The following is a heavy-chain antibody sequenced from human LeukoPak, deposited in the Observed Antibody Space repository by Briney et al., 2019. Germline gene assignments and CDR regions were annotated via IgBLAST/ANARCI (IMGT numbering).Heavy chain of an antibody. J-gene: IGHJ4*02. CDR3: ARDWGGTGWYYIDY. CDR2: ISSTSNTI. Sequence: QSGGSLRLSCAASGFIFSNYSMNWVRQAPGKGLEWVSWISSTSNTIYYADSVKGRFTISRDNAKNSLDLQMNSLRDEDTAVYYCARDWGGTGWYYIDYWGQGTLVTVSS. CDR1: GFIFSNYS. V-gene: IGHV3-48*02. D-gene: IGHD6-19*01.